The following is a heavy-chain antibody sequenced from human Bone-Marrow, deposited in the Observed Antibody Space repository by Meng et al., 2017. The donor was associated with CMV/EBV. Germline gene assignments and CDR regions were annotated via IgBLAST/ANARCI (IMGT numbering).Heavy chain of an antibody. CDR1: GYTFTASY. J-gene: IGHJ3*02. D-gene: IGHD1-26*01. Sequence: ASVKVSCKASGYTFTASYLHWVRQAPGQGLEWMGWINPNSGGTNYAQKFQGRVTMTRDTSISTAYMELSRLRSDDTAVYYWARDKVVGATSYDAFDIWGQGTMVTVSS. CDR3: ARDKVVGATSYDAFDI. V-gene: IGHV1-2*02. CDR2: INPNSGGT.